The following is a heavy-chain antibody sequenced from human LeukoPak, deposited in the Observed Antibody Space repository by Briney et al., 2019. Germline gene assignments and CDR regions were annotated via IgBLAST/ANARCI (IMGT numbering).Heavy chain of an antibody. Sequence: PGGSLRLSCAASGFTFNSYSMNWVRQAPGKGLEWVSYISDSSNTIYYAGSVKGRFTISRDNAKNSLYLQMNSLRAEDTAMYYCARNTPTYSTPEYWGRGTLVTVSS. CDR3: ARNTPTYSTPEY. CDR1: GFTFNSYS. D-gene: IGHD6-13*01. CDR2: ISDSSNTI. J-gene: IGHJ4*02. V-gene: IGHV3-48*01.